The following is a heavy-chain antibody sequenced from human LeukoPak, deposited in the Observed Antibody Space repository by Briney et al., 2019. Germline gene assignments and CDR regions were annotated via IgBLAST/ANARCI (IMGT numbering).Heavy chain of an antibody. CDR2: ISGGGGST. CDR3: ARDQGYDYVWGSNRYVY. V-gene: IGHV3-23*01. D-gene: IGHD3-16*02. Sequence: GGSLRLSCAASGFTFNSHAMSWVRQAPGKGLEWVSAISGGGGSTYRADFVKGRFTISRDNSKNTLSLQMNSLRVEDTAVYYCARDQGYDYVWGSNRYVYWGQGTLVTVSS. J-gene: IGHJ4*02. CDR1: GFTFNSHA.